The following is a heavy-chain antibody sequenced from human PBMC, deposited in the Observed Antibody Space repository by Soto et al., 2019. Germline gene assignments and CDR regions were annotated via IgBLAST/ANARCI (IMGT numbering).Heavy chain of an antibody. J-gene: IGHJ6*02. Sequence: QVQLVQSGAEVKKPGSSVKVSCKASGGTFSSYAISWVRQAPGQGLEWMGGIIPIFDTANYAQKFQGRVTITEDDSTSTAYMKLNSLRSEDTAVYYCARHDCISSSCYYYYYYGMDVWGQGTTVTVSS. V-gene: IGHV1-69*12. CDR2: IIPIFDTA. CDR3: ARHDCISSSCYYYYYYGMDV. D-gene: IGHD2-2*01. CDR1: GGTFSSYA.